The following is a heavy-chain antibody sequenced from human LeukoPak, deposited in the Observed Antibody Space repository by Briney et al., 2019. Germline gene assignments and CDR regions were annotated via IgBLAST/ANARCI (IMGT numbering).Heavy chain of an antibody. CDR1: GGSFSGYY. Sequence: PETLSLTCAVYGGSFSGYYWSWIRQPPGKGLEWIWEINHSGSTNYNPSLKSRVTISVDTSKNQFSLKLSSVTAADTAVYYCARKRVVKHRGAFDIWGQGTMVTVSS. CDR3: ARKRVVKHRGAFDI. J-gene: IGHJ3*02. CDR2: INHSGST. D-gene: IGHD3-22*01. V-gene: IGHV4-34*01.